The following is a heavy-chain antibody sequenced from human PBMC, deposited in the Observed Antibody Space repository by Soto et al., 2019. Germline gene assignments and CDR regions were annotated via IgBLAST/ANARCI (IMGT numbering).Heavy chain of an antibody. J-gene: IGHJ6*02. CDR1: GGSFSGYY. Sequence: SETLSLTCAVYGGSFSGYYWSWIRQPPGKGLEWIGEINHSGSTNYNPSLKSRVTISVDTSKNQFSLKLSSVTAADTAVYYCARGNDILTGSYGMDVWGQGTTVTVS. CDR2: INHSGST. V-gene: IGHV4-34*01. D-gene: IGHD3-9*01. CDR3: ARGNDILTGSYGMDV.